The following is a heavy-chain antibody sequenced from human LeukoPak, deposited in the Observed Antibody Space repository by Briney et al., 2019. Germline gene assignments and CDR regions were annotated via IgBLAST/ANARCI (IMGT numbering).Heavy chain of an antibody. V-gene: IGHV3-11*05. CDR2: ISSSSSYT. CDR1: GFTFCDYY. J-gene: IGHJ4*02. Sequence: GGSLSLFCAASGFTFCDYYMSWIRQAPGKGLEWVSYISSSSSYTNYADSVKGRFTISRDNAKNTLYLQMNSLRAGDTAVYYCAKVQHADFNMNFDSWGQGTLVTVSS. D-gene: IGHD2-21*01. CDR3: AKVQHADFNMNFDS.